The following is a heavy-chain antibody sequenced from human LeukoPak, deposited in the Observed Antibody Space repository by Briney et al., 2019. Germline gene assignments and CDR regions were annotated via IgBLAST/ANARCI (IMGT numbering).Heavy chain of an antibody. D-gene: IGHD3-22*01. CDR1: GYTFTSYG. J-gene: IGHJ4*02. V-gene: IGHV1-18*01. CDR2: ISAYSGDT. CDR3: ARVIHYYDSSGYYFHHFDY. Sequence: ASVKVSCKASGYTFTSYGISWVRQAPGQGLEWMGWISAYSGDTNYAQKFQGRVTMTTDTSTSTAYMELRSLRSDDTAVYYCARVIHYYDSSGYYFHHFDYWGQGTLVTVSS.